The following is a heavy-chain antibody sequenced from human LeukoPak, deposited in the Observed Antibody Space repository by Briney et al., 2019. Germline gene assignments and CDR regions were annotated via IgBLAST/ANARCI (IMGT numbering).Heavy chain of an antibody. CDR2: IWYDGSNK. J-gene: IGHJ4*02. CDR1: GFTFSSYG. Sequence: PGGSLRLSCAASGFTFSSYGMHWVRQAPGKGLEWVAVIWYDGSNKYYADSVKGRFTISRDNSKNTLYLQMNSLRAEDTAVYYCARTNSSGFAHFDYWGQGTLVTVSS. CDR3: ARTNSSGFAHFDY. D-gene: IGHD6-19*01. V-gene: IGHV3-33*01.